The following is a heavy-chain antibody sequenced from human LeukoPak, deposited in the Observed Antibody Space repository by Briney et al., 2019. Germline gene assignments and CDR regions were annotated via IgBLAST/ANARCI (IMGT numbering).Heavy chain of an antibody. CDR1: GGSISSHY. D-gene: IGHD6-19*01. Sequence: PSETLSLTCTVSGGSISSHYWSWIRQPPGKGLEWIGYIYYSGSTNYNPSLKSRVTISVDTSKNQFSLKLSSVTAADTAIYYCARLTALAGHRGAFDIWGPGTMVTVSS. CDR2: IYYSGST. CDR3: ARLTALAGHRGAFDI. J-gene: IGHJ3*02. V-gene: IGHV4-59*08.